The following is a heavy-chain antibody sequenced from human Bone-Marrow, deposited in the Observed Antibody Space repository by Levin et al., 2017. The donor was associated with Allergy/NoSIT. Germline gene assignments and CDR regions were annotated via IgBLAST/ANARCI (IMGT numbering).Heavy chain of an antibody. CDR1: GFTFSSYA. Sequence: GESLKISCAASGFTFSSYAMHWVRQAPGKGLEWVAVISYDGSNKYYADSVKGRFTISRDNSKNTLYLQMNSLRAEDTAVYYCARESGRKVDIVAFDIWGQGTMVTVSS. CDR2: ISYDGSNK. J-gene: IGHJ3*02. D-gene: IGHD5-12*01. V-gene: IGHV3-30-3*01. CDR3: ARESGRKVDIVAFDI.